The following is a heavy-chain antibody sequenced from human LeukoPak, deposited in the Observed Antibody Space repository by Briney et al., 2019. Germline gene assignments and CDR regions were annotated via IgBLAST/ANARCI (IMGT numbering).Heavy chain of an antibody. J-gene: IGHJ3*02. CDR1: GGSISSYY. CDR2: IYYSGST. CDR3: ARLFAPALAYCGGDCYPGAFDI. V-gene: IGHV4-59*08. D-gene: IGHD2-21*02. Sequence: PSETLSLTCTVSGGSISSYYWSWLRQPPGKGLEWIGYIYYSGSTNYNPSLKSRVTISVDTSKNQFSLKLSSVTAADTAVYYCARLFAPALAYCGGDCYPGAFDIWGQGTMVTVSS.